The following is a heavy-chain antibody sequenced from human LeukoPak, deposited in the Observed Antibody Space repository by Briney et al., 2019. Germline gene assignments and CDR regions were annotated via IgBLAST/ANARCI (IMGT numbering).Heavy chain of an antibody. Sequence: GGSLRLSCAASGFTFTTYGMHWVRQAPGKGLEWVAVIWNDGSYKHYADSVKGRFTISRDDSKNTIYLQMNSLRAEDTALYYCAPGGAYGSGTWFDPWGQGTLVSVSS. CDR2: IWNDGSYK. CDR3: APGGAYGSGTWFDP. J-gene: IGHJ5*02. CDR1: GFTFTTYG. V-gene: IGHV3-33*01. D-gene: IGHD3-10*01.